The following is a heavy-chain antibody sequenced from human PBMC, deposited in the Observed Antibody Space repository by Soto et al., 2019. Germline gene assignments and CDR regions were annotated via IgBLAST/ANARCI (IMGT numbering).Heavy chain of an antibody. D-gene: IGHD3-22*01. Sequence: PGGSLRLSCAASGFSFTTYGMIWVRQAPGKGLEWVSDISSTGLYTYLADSVKGRFTIFRDNSKNTLYLQMNSLRVDDTAVYFCTKSWLFEKNWSDPWGQGTLVTVSS. J-gene: IGHJ5*02. CDR2: ISSTGLYT. V-gene: IGHV3-23*01. CDR1: GFSFTTYG. CDR3: TKSWLFEKNWSDP.